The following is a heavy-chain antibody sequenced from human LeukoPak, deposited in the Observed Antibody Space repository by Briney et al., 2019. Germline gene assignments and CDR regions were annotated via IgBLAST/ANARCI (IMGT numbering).Heavy chain of an antibody. J-gene: IGHJ4*02. CDR3: ARGGDTYYYDSSGYPADY. CDR2: INPNSGGT. CDR1: GYTFTGYY. D-gene: IGHD3-22*01. V-gene: IGHV1-2*02. Sequence: ASVKVSCKASGYTFTGYYMHWVRQVPGQGLEWMGWINPNSGGTNYAQKFQGRVTMTRDTSISTAYMELSRLRSDDTAVYYCARGGDTYYYDSSGYPADYWGQGTLVTVSS.